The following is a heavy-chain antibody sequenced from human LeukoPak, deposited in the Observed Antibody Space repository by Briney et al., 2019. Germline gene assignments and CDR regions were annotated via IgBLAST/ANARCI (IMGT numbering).Heavy chain of an antibody. Sequence: GRSLRLSCAASGCTFSSYGMHWVRQAPGKGLEWVAVISYDGSNKYYADSVKGRFTISRDNSKNTLYLQMNSLRAEDTAVYYCAKDPAGAPEYYFDYWGQGTLVTVSS. D-gene: IGHD1-14*01. V-gene: IGHV3-30*18. CDR3: AKDPAGAPEYYFDY. CDR2: ISYDGSNK. J-gene: IGHJ4*02. CDR1: GCTFSSYG.